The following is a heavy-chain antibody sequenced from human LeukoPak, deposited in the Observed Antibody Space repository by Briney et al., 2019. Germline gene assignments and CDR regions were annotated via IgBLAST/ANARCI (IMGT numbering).Heavy chain of an antibody. CDR1: GFTVSSNY. Sequence: QPGGSLRLSCAASGFTVSSNYMSWVRQAPGKGLEWVSVIYSGGSTYYSDSVKGRFTISRNNSKNTQYLQMNRLRAEDTAVYYCARGEDTLWGSQFFDYWGQGPLVTVSS. CDR3: ARGEDTLWGSQFFDY. CDR2: IYSGGST. V-gene: IGHV3-66*02. D-gene: IGHD7-27*01. J-gene: IGHJ4*02.